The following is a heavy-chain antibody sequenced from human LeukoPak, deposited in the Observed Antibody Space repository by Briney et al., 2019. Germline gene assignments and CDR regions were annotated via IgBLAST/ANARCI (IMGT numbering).Heavy chain of an antibody. CDR2: ISYSSSTI. J-gene: IGHJ4*02. D-gene: IGHD6-19*01. Sequence: GGSLRLSCAASGFTFSSYSMNWVRQAPGKGLEWVSYISYSSSTIYYADSVKGRFTISRDNAKNSLYLQMNSLRDEDTAVYYCARDERAGSGWYFVYWGQGTLVTVSS. CDR3: ARDERAGSGWYFVY. V-gene: IGHV3-48*02. CDR1: GFTFSSYS.